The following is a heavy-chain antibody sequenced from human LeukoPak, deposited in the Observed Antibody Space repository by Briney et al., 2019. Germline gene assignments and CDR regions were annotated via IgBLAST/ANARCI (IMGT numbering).Heavy chain of an antibody. D-gene: IGHD6-19*01. Sequence: ASVKVSCKASGYTFTSYYMHWVGQAPGQGLEWMGIINTSGGSTSYAQKFQGRVTMTRDTSTSTVYMELSSLRSEDTAVYYCARDQAVAGTVDYFDYWGEGTLVTVSS. CDR1: GYTFTSYY. J-gene: IGHJ4*02. CDR2: INTSGGST. CDR3: ARDQAVAGTVDYFDY. V-gene: IGHV1-46*01.